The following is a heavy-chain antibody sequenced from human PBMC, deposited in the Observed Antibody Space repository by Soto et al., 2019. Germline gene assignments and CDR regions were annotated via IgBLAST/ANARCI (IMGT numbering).Heavy chain of an antibody. CDR2: INPNSGGT. V-gene: IGHV1-2*02. D-gene: IGHD6-19*01. Sequence: ASVKVSCKASGYTFTGCYMHFVRQAPGQGLEWMGWINPNSGGTNYAQKFQGRVTMTRDTSISTAYMELSRLRSDDTAVYYCARSWIAVAGTGYYYYGMDVWGQGTTVTVSS. J-gene: IGHJ6*02. CDR1: GYTFTGCY. CDR3: ARSWIAVAGTGYYYYGMDV.